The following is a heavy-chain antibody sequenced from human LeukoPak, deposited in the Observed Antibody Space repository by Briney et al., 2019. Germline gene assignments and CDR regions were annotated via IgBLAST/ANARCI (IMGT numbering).Heavy chain of an antibody. D-gene: IGHD2-21*02. CDR3: ARWGSCGGDCYMYYFDY. CDR1: GGSISSYY. Sequence: SETLSLTCTVSGGSISSYYWSWIRQPPGKGLEWIGYIYYSGSTNYNPSLKSRVTISVDTSKNQFSLKLSSVTAADTAVYYCARWGSCGGDCYMYYFDYWGPGTLVTVSS. CDR2: IYYSGST. J-gene: IGHJ4*02. V-gene: IGHV4-59*01.